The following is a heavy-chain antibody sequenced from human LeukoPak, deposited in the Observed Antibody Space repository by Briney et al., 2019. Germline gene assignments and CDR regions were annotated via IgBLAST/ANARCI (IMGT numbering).Heavy chain of an antibody. V-gene: IGHV3-53*01. Sequence: PGGSLRLSCAASGFTVSSNYMSWVRQAPGKGLEWVSVIYSGGNTYYADSVKGRFTISRDNSKNTLYLQMNSLRTEDTAVYYCGRAIFIAVGGWYFDFWGQGTLVTVSS. D-gene: IGHD6-19*01. CDR3: GRAIFIAVGGWYFDF. J-gene: IGHJ4*02. CDR1: GFTVSSNY. CDR2: IYSGGNT.